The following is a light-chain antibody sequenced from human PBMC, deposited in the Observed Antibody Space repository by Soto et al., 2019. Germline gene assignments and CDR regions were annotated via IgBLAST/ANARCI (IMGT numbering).Light chain of an antibody. J-gene: IGLJ1*01. V-gene: IGLV2-14*01. CDR3: YSYRGYYTRV. CDR2: EVS. Sequence: LTQPASVSGSPGQSITISCTGTSSDVGGYNFVSWYQQHPGRAPNLLIYEVSRRPSGVSNRFSGSKSGDTASLAISGLQAEDEADYYCYSYRGYYTRVFGTGTKVTVL. CDR1: SSDVGGYNF.